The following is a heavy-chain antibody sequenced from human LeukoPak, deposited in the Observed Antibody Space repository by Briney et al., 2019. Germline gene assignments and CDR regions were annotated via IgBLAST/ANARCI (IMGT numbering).Heavy chain of an antibody. CDR1: GGSISSYY. D-gene: IGHD2-2*01. J-gene: IGHJ5*02. CDR2: IYYSGST. CDR3: ARQGRYCSSTSCYVWFDP. V-gene: IGHV4-59*08. Sequence: SETLSLTCTVSGGSISSYYWSWIRQPPGKGLEWIGYIYYSGSTNYNPSLKSRVTISVDTSKNQFSLKLSSVTAAGTAVYYCARQGRYCSSTSCYVWFDPWGQGTLVTVSS.